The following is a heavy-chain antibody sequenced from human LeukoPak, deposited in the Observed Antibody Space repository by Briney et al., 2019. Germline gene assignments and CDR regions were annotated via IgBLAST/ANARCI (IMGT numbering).Heavy chain of an antibody. D-gene: IGHD3-16*01. CDR1: GLTFNNYA. V-gene: IGHV3-23*01. J-gene: IGHJ6*02. Sequence: GGSLRLSCAVSGLTFNNYAMSWVRQAPGTGLEWVSAISKSGDHTYYAASAKGRFTVYRDNSKNTQYLQMNSLRAEDTAVYYCATSWGPDTSAFRWGRDGMDVWGQGTTVIVSS. CDR2: ISKSGDHT. CDR3: ATSWGPDTSAFRWGRDGMDV.